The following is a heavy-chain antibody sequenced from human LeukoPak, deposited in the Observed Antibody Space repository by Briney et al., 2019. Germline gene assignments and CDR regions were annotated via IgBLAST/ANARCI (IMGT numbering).Heavy chain of an antibody. Sequence: GGSLRLSCAVSGFTVSSNYMSWVRQAPGKGLEWASVIYSAGSTYYADSVKGRFTISRDKSKKILLLQMNSLRVEDTAVYYCARVSSTSPYFYGLDVWGQGTTVTVSS. J-gene: IGHJ6*02. D-gene: IGHD2-21*01. CDR2: IYSAGST. CDR3: ARVSSTSPYFYGLDV. V-gene: IGHV3-53*01. CDR1: GFTVSSNY.